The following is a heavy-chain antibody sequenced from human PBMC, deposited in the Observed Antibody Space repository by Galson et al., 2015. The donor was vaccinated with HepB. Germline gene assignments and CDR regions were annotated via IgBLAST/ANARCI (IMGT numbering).Heavy chain of an antibody. CDR3: AKDGGNRELYYYYYYGMDV. Sequence: SLRLSCAASGFTFSSYGMHWVRQAPGKGLEWVAFIRYDGSNKYYADSVKGRFTISRDNSKNTLYLQMNSLRAEDTAVYYCAKDGGNRELYYYYYYGMDVWGQGTTVTVSS. V-gene: IGHV3-30*02. J-gene: IGHJ6*02. CDR1: GFTFSSYG. D-gene: IGHD1-7*01. CDR2: IRYDGSNK.